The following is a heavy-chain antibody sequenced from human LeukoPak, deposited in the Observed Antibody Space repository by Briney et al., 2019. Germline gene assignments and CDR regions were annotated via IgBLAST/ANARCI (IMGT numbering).Heavy chain of an antibody. V-gene: IGHV3-53*01. Sequence: GGSLRLSCAASGFTDRSTYMSWVRQAPGKGLEWVSDNYRGGNTYYADSVKGRFTISRDNSKSTLYLQMNSLRGEDTAVYYCARDVRTVAGTEGFDYWGQGTLVTVSS. D-gene: IGHD6-19*01. CDR2: NYRGGNT. CDR1: GFTDRSTY. CDR3: ARDVRTVAGTEGFDY. J-gene: IGHJ4*02.